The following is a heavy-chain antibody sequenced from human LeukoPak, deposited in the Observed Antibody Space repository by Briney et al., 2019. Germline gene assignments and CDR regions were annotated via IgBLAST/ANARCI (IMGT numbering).Heavy chain of an antibody. D-gene: IGHD4-23*01. V-gene: IGHV4-34*01. Sequence: SETLSLTCAVYGGSFSGYYWSWIRQPPGKGLEWIGEINHSGSTNYNPSLKSRVTISVDTSKNQFSLQLNSVTPEDTAVYYCARSATVVTNWFDPWGQGTLVTVSS. CDR3: ARSATVVTNWFDP. CDR2: INHSGST. CDR1: GGSFSGYY. J-gene: IGHJ5*02.